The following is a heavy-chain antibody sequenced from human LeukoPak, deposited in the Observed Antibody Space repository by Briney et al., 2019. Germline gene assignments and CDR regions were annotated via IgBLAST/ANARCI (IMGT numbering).Heavy chain of an antibody. D-gene: IGHD6-13*01. CDR1: GYTFTSYY. CDR3: ARRRYSSSWYEGLYYFDY. J-gene: IGHJ4*02. V-gene: IGHV1-46*01. Sequence: ASVKVSCKASGYTFTSYYMHWVRQAPGQGLEWMGIINPSGGSTSYAQKFQGRVTMTRDTSTSTVYMELSSLRSEDTAVYYCARRRYSSSWYEGLYYFDYWGQGTLVTVSS. CDR2: INPSGGST.